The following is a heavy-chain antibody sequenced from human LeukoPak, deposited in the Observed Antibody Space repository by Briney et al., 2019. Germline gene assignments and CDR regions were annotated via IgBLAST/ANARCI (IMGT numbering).Heavy chain of an antibody. Sequence: GGSLRLSCAASGFTFSSYAMSWVRQAPEKGLEWVSALSGSGGCTYYEDSVKGRFSISRDNSKNTLYLQMNSLRAEDTAVYYCAKSRGYYYDSSGYCFDYWGQGTLVTVSS. D-gene: IGHD3-22*01. CDR3: AKSRGYYYDSSGYCFDY. CDR1: GFTFSSYA. J-gene: IGHJ4*02. V-gene: IGHV3-23*01. CDR2: LSGSGGCT.